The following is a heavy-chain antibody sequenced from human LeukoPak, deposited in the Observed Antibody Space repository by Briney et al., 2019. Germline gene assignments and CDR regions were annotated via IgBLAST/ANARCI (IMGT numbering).Heavy chain of an antibody. CDR3: AGEDRDGYNRIDY. Sequence: PGGSLRLSCAASGFTFSDYYMSWIREAPGKGLEWLSDISSGSSYRNYADSVKGRFTISRDNAKNSLYLQMNSLRAEDTAVYYCAGEDRDGYNRIDYWGQGTLVTVSS. J-gene: IGHJ4*02. D-gene: IGHD5-24*01. V-gene: IGHV3-11*06. CDR1: GFTFSDYY. CDR2: ISSGSSYR.